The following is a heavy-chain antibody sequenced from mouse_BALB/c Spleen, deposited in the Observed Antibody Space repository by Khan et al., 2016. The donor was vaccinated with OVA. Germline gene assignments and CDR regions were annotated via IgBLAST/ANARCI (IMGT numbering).Heavy chain of an antibody. D-gene: IGHD1-1*01. CDR3: ARGNYYGYYFDY. CDR1: GYSITSGYA. V-gene: IGHV3-2*02. J-gene: IGHJ2*01. CDR2: ISYSGGT. Sequence: EVQLVESGPGLVKPSQSLSLTCTVTGYSITSGYAWNWIRQFPGNKLEWMGYISYSGGTSYNPSLKSRISITRDPSKNQFFLQLNSVTTEDTATYYCARGNYYGYYFDYWGQGTTLTVSS.